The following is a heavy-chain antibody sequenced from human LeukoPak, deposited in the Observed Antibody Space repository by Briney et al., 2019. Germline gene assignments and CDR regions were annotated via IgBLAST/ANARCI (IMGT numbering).Heavy chain of an antibody. CDR1: GFTFSRYS. CDR2: ISSSSSYI. D-gene: IGHD2-2*01. J-gene: IGHJ6*02. V-gene: IGHV3-21*01. CDR3: ASGVAIVVGMDV. Sequence: GGSLRLFCAVSGFTFSRYSMNWVRQAPGEGLEWVSSISSSSSYIYYADSVKGRFPISRDNAKNSLSLQMNSRRAEDTAVYYCASGVAIVVGMDVWGQGTTVTVSS.